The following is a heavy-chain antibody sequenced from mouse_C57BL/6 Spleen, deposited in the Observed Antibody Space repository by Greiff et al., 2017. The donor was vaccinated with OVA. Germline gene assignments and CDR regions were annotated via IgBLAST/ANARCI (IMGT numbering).Heavy chain of an antibody. J-gene: IGHJ3*01. CDR3: TTESLITTVVAPFAY. V-gene: IGHV14-4*01. D-gene: IGHD1-1*01. CDR2: IDPENGDT. CDR1: GFNIKDDY. Sequence: VQLQQSGAELVRPGASVKLSCTASGFNIKDDYMHWVKQRPEQGLEWIGWIDPENGDTEYASKFQGKATIPADTSSNTAYLQLSSLTSEDTAVYYCTTESLITTVVAPFAYWGQGTLVTVSA.